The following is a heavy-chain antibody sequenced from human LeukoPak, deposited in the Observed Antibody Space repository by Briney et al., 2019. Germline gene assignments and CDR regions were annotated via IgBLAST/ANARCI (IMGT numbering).Heavy chain of an antibody. Sequence: SETLSLTCAVSGYSISSGYYWGWIRQPPGKGLEWIGSIYHSGSTYYNPSLKSRVTISVDTSKNQFSLKLSSVTAADTAVYYCARLQYSSSYWGQGTLVTVSS. CDR2: IYHSGST. CDR3: ARLQYSSSY. J-gene: IGHJ4*02. CDR1: GYSISSGYY. D-gene: IGHD6-13*01. V-gene: IGHV4-38-2*01.